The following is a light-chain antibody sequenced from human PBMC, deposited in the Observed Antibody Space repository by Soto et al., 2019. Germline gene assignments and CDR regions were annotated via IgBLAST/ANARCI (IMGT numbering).Light chain of an antibody. V-gene: IGLV2-8*01. CDR1: SSDVGGYNY. CDR3: SSFAGNNNLV. Sequence: QSALTQPPSASGSPGQSVTISCTGTSSDVGGYNYVSWYQQHPGKAPKLMISEVSKRPSGVPDRFSGSKSGNTASLTVSGLQAEDEAYYYCSSFAGNNNLVFGGGTEVTAL. J-gene: IGLJ2*01. CDR2: EVS.